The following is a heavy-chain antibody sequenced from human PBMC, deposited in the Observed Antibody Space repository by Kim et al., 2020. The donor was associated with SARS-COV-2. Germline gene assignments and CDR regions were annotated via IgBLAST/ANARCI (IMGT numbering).Heavy chain of an antibody. CDR3: ARPRYSTSWYGMDV. J-gene: IGHJ6*02. Sequence: GESLKISCEGYGFYFSNYWIAWVRKMPGKGLEWMGMIYAGESQTRYSPSFQGQVTISVDKSIGTAYLQWSSLQASDTAKYYCARPRYSTSWYGMDVWGQGTVNTVTS. CDR1: GFYFSNYW. D-gene: IGHD6-13*01. V-gene: IGHV5-51*01. CDR2: IYAGESQT.